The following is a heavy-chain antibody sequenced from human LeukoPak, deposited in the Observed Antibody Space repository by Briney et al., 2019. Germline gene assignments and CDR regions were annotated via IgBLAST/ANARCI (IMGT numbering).Heavy chain of an antibody. CDR3: AKGIRIYYYYYMDV. CDR1: GFTFSDYW. D-gene: IGHD2-21*01. V-gene: IGHV3-74*01. CDR2: IKTDGSST. J-gene: IGHJ6*03. Sequence: SGGSLRLSCAASGFTFSDYWMHWVRQAPGKGLVWVSRIKTDGSSTSYADSVKGRFTISRDNAKNTLYLQMNSLRAEDTAVYYCAKGIRIYYYYYMDVWGKGTTVTVSS.